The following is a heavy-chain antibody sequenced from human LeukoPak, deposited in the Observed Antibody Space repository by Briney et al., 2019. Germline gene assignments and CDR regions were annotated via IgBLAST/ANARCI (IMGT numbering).Heavy chain of an antibody. V-gene: IGHV4-39*07. CDR2: IYYSGST. J-gene: IGHJ4*02. CDR1: GGSISSSSYY. CDR3: ARRRYFDWVPRGTFDY. D-gene: IGHD3-9*01. Sequence: SETLSLTCTVSGGSISSSSYYWGWIRQPPGKGLEWIGSIYYSGSTYYNPSLKSRVTISVDTSKNQFSLKLSSATAADTAVYYCARRRYFDWVPRGTFDYWGQGTLVTVSS.